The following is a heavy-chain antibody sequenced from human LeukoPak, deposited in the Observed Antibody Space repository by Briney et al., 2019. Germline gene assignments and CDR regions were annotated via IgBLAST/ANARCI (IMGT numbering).Heavy chain of an antibody. D-gene: IGHD6-19*01. CDR2: IYSDNT. CDR3: ARVLFYSSGNKSNRVDY. J-gene: IGHJ4*02. V-gene: IGHV3-53*01. Sequence: GGSLRLSCTVSGFTVSSNSMSWVRQAPGKGLEWVSFIYSDNTHYSDSVKGRFTISRDNSKNTLYLQMNSLRAEDTAVYYCARVLFYSSGNKSNRVDYXGQGTLVTVSS. CDR1: GFTVSSNS.